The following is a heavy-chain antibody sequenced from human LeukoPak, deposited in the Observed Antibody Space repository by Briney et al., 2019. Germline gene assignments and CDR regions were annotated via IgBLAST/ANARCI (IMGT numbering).Heavy chain of an antibody. V-gene: IGHV1-8*01. CDR3: ASPVGGSGNFDY. CDR2: MNPNSGDT. Sequence: ASVKVSCKASGYTFTSYDINWVRQATGQGLEWMGWMNPNSGDTGYAQKFQGRVTMTRNTSISTAYMELSSLRSEDTAVYYCASPVGGSGNFDYWGQGTLVTVSS. J-gene: IGHJ4*02. CDR1: GYTFTSYD. D-gene: IGHD3-10*01.